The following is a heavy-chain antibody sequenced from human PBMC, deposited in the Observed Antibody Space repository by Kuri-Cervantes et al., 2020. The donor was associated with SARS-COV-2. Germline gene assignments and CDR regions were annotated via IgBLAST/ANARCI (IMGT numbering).Heavy chain of an antibody. CDR2: IIPIFGTA. D-gene: IGHD4-17*01. J-gene: IGHJ4*02. Sequence: SVKVSCKASGGTFSSYAISWVRQAPGQGLEWMGGIIPIFGTANYAQKFQGRVTITADESTSTAYMELRSLRSDDTAVYYCARESYGDYVCDYWGQGTLVTVSS. CDR1: GGTFSSYA. V-gene: IGHV1-69*13. CDR3: ARESYGDYVCDY.